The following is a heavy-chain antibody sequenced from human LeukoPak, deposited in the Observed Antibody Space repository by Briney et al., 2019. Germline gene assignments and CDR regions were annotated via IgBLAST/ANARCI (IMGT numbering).Heavy chain of an antibody. CDR1: GGSISSYY. Sequence: PSETLSLTCTVSGGSISSYYWSWIRQPPGKGLEWIGYIFYSGSTYYNPSLKSRVTISVDTSKNQFSLKLSSVTAADTAVYYCARETAAAKVDPWGQGTLVTVSS. V-gene: IGHV4-30-4*08. CDR3: ARETAAAKVDP. CDR2: IFYSGST. D-gene: IGHD2-2*01. J-gene: IGHJ5*02.